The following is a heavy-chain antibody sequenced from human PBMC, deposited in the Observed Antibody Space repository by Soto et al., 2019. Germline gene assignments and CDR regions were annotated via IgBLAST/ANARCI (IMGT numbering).Heavy chain of an antibody. CDR2: INHSGST. J-gene: IGHJ4*02. D-gene: IGHD1-1*01. CDR3: ARQLRD. CDR1: GGSISSYY. Sequence: SETLSLTCTVSGGSISSYYWSWIRQPPGKGLEWIGEINHSGSTNYNPSLKSRVTISVDTSKNQFSLKLSSVTAADTAVYYCARQLRDWGQGTLVTVSS. V-gene: IGHV4-34*01.